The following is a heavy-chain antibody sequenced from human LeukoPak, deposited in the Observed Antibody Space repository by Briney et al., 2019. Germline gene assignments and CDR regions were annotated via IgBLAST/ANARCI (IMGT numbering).Heavy chain of an antibody. D-gene: IGHD3-16*02. Sequence: ASVKVSCKASGYTFTSYYMHWVRQAPGQGLEWMGWINPNSGGTNYAQKFQGRVTMTRDTSISTAYMELSRLRSDDTAVYYCARGVAGGSYRPYYFDYWGQGTLVTVSS. CDR1: GYTFTSYY. J-gene: IGHJ4*02. CDR2: INPNSGGT. CDR3: ARGVAGGSYRPYYFDY. V-gene: IGHV1-2*02.